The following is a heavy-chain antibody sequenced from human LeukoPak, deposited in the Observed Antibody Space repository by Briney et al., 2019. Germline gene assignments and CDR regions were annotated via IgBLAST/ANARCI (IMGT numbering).Heavy chain of an antibody. CDR2: IKQDGSET. CDR1: GFIFSNYW. D-gene: IGHD5-24*01. V-gene: IGHV3-7*01. Sequence: GGSLRLSCATSGFIFSNYWMSWVRQAPGKGLEWVANIKQDGSETYYVDSVKGRFTISRDDAKNSLYLQMNSLRAEDTAVYYCAKRGGFDYAFDIWGQGTMVTVSS. CDR3: AKRGGFDYAFDI. J-gene: IGHJ3*02.